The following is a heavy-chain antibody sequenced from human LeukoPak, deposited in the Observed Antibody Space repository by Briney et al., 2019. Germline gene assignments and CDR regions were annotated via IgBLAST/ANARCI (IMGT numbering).Heavy chain of an antibody. CDR3: AKDTSIGRYCTNGVCSPFDY. J-gene: IGHJ4*02. V-gene: IGHV3-23*01. D-gene: IGHD2-8*01. CDR1: GFTFSSYA. Sequence: GGSLRLSCAGSGFTFSSYAMSWVRQAPGKGLEGVSAISDTCSTHYDADSVKGRFTISRDHSRRPLYLQMNSLRAEDTALYYCAKDTSIGRYCTNGVCSPFDYWGQGTLVTVSS. CDR2: ISDTCSTH.